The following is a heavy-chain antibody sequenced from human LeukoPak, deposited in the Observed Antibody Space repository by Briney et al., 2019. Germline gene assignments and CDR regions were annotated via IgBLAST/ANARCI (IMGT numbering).Heavy chain of an antibody. Sequence: SETLSLTCTVSGGSISSYYWSWIRQPPGKGLEWIGYIYYSGSTNYNPSLKSRVTISVDTSKNQFSLKLSSVTAADTAVYYCARVDPDSSSSLEVFDYWGQGTLVTVSS. CDR2: IYYSGST. V-gene: IGHV4-59*01. D-gene: IGHD6-6*01. J-gene: IGHJ4*02. CDR3: ARVDPDSSSSLEVFDY. CDR1: GGSISSYY.